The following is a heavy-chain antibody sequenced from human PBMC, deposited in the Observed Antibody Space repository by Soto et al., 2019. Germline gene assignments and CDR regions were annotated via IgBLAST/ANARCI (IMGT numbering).Heavy chain of an antibody. V-gene: IGHV4-38-2*02. CDR1: GYSISSGYY. Sequence: KQSQTLSLTCTVSGYSISSGYYWGWIQQPPGKGLEWIGSIYHSGSTYYNPSLKSRVTISVDTSKNQFSLKLSSVTAADTAVYYCARGYDYVWGSYRYWFDPWGQGTLVTVSS. J-gene: IGHJ5*02. CDR2: IYHSGST. CDR3: ARGYDYVWGSYRYWFDP. D-gene: IGHD3-16*02.